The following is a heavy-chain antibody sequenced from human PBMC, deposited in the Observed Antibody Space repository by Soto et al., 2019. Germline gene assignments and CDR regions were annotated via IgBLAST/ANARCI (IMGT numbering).Heavy chain of an antibody. V-gene: IGHV3-23*01. D-gene: IGHD6-13*01. CDR3: AKKFKDSYSSSWYRHYYYYYGMDV. Sequence: QPGGSLRLSCAASGFTFSSYAMSWVRQAPGKGLEWVSAISGSGGSTYYADSVKGRFTISRDNSKNTLYLQMNSLRAEDTAVYYCAKKFKDSYSSSWYRHYYYYYGMDVWGQGTTVTVSS. J-gene: IGHJ6*02. CDR1: GFTFSSYA. CDR2: ISGSGGST.